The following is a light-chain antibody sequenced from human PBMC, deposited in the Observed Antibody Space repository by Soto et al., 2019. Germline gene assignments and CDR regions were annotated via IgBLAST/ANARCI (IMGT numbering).Light chain of an antibody. CDR3: HQSFTTPLT. CDR1: QSICRF. J-gene: IGKJ4*01. CDR2: VAS. V-gene: IGKV1-39*01. Sequence: DIQMTQSPSSLSASVGDRVTITCRAIQSICRFLNWHQQKPGKAPNVLINVASTLRSGVPSRFSGSGYGTDFNLTINSLQPEDFATYICHQSFTTPLTFGGGTKVDIK.